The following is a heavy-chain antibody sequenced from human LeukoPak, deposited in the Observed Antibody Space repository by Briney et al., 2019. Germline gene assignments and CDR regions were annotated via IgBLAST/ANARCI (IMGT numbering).Heavy chain of an antibody. CDR2: ISYDGGNK. D-gene: IGHD3-10*01. CDR3: ASLWFGEDDAFDI. CDR1: GFTFSSYS. Sequence: GGSLRLSCAASGFTFSSYSMNWVRQAPGKGLEWVAVISYDGGNKYYADSVKGRFTISRDNSKNTLYLQMNSLRAEDTAVYYCASLWFGEDDAFDIWGQGTMVTVSS. V-gene: IGHV3-30*03. J-gene: IGHJ3*02.